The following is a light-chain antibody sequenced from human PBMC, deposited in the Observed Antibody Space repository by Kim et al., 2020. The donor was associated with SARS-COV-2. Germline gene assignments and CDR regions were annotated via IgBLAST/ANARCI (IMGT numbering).Light chain of an antibody. V-gene: IGLV2-8*01. Sequence: GQSVTISCTGTSSDVGGYNYVSSYQQHPGKAPKLMIYEVSKRPSGVPDRFSGSKSGNTASLTVSGLQAEDEADYYCSSYAGSNKVVFGGGTQLTVL. CDR3: SSYAGSNKVV. J-gene: IGLJ2*01. CDR2: EVS. CDR1: SSDVGGYNY.